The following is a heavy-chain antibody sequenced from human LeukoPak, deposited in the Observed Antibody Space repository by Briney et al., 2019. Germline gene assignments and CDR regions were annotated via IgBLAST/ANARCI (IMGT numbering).Heavy chain of an antibody. CDR3: GRHRSGSGTYFIDH. CDR1: GFTFSSYS. Sequence: PGRSLRLSCVVSGFTFSSYSMIWVRQAPGKGLQWVANMKKDGSETNYGDSVKGRFTISRDNAKNSLHLQMNSLRAEDTAVYYCGRHRSGSGTYFIDHWGQGTLVSVSS. D-gene: IGHD3-10*01. V-gene: IGHV3-7*01. J-gene: IGHJ4*02. CDR2: MKKDGSET.